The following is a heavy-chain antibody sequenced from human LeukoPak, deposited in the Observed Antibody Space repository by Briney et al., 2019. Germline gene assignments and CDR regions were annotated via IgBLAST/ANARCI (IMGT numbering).Heavy chain of an antibody. CDR2: INPNSGGT. Sequence: ASVKVSCKASGYTFTGYYMHWVRQAPGQGLEWMGWINPNSGGTNYAQKFQGWVTMTRDTSISTAHMELSRLRSDDTAVYYCARESNEVAGLGLNSNWFDPWGQGTLVTVSS. CDR3: ARESNEVAGLGLNSNWFDP. J-gene: IGHJ5*02. V-gene: IGHV1-2*04. CDR1: GYTFTGYY. D-gene: IGHD6-19*01.